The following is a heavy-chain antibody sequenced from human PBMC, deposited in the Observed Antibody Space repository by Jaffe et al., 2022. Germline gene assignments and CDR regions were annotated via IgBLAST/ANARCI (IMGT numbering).Heavy chain of an antibody. V-gene: IGHV4-38-2*01. CDR3: ARTTYYYDSSGFDP. Sequence: QVQLQESGPGLVKPSETLSLTCAVSGYSISSGYYWGWIRQPPGKGLEWIGSIYHSGSTYYNPSLKSRVTISVDTSKNQFSLKLSSVTAADTAVYYCARTTYYYDSSGFDPWGQGTLVTVSS. CDR1: GYSISSGYY. J-gene: IGHJ5*02. D-gene: IGHD3-22*01. CDR2: IYHSGST.